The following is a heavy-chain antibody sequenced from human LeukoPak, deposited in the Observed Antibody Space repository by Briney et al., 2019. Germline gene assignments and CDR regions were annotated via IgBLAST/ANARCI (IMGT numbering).Heavy chain of an antibody. Sequence: GGSLRLSCAASGFNFNNYAMSWVRQAPGKRLEWVSTISSSGGCTFYADSVKGRFTISRDNSNDTLYVQMNSLRAEDTAVYYCTKDLPGFFDYWGQGILVTVSS. V-gene: IGHV3-23*01. CDR2: ISSSGGCT. J-gene: IGHJ4*02. CDR3: TKDLPGFFDY. CDR1: GFNFNNYA.